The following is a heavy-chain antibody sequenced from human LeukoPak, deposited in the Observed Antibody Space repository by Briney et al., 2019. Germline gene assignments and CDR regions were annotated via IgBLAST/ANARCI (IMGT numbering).Heavy chain of an antibody. CDR3: ARGGRGIQLWKYFDY. V-gene: IGHV4-34*01. CDR1: GGSFSGYY. D-gene: IGHD5-18*01. J-gene: IGHJ4*02. Sequence: PSETLSLTCAVYGGSFSGYYWSWIRQPPGKGLEWIGEINHSGSTNYNPSLKSRVTISVDTSKNQFSLKPSSVTAADTAVYYCARGGRGIQLWKYFDYWGQGTLVTVSS. CDR2: INHSGST.